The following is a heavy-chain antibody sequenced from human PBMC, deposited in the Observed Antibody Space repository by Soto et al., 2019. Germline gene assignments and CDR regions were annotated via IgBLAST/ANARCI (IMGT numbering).Heavy chain of an antibody. CDR1: GGSFSGYY. D-gene: IGHD6-19*01. V-gene: IGHV4-34*01. CDR3: AREGAVAGHHYFDY. J-gene: IGHJ4*02. Sequence: SETLSLTCAVYGGSFSGYYWSWIRQPPGKGLEWIGYIYYSGSTYYNPSLKSRVTISVDTSKNQFSLKLSSVTAADTAVYYCAREGAVAGHHYFDYWGQGTLVTVSS. CDR2: IYYSGST.